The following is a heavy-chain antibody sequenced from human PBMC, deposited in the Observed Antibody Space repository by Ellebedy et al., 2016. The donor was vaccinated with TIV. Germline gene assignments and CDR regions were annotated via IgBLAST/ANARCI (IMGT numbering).Heavy chain of an antibody. CDR1: GYTFTSFD. CDR2: VNPNSGNT. J-gene: IGHJ4*02. D-gene: IGHD4-17*01. Sequence: AASVKVSCKASGYTFTSFDINWMRQATGQGLEWMGWVNPNSGNTGYAQKFQGRVTMTRNTSISTAYMELSSLRSEDTAVYYCARSMTTVTPRGYFDNWGQGTLVTVAS. CDR3: ARSMTTVTPRGYFDN. V-gene: IGHV1-8*01.